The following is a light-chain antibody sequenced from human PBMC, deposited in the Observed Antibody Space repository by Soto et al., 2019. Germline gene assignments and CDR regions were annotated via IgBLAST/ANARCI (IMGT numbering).Light chain of an antibody. CDR1: SSDVGGYKL. J-gene: IGLJ1*01. Sequence: QSVLTQPASVSGSPGQSITISCTGTSSDVGGYKLVSWYQQHPGKAPKLMIYDGSKRPSGVSNRFSASKSGNTASLTISGLQAEDEADYYCCSYAGSSTYVFGTGTKLTVL. V-gene: IGLV2-23*01. CDR2: DGS. CDR3: CSYAGSSTYV.